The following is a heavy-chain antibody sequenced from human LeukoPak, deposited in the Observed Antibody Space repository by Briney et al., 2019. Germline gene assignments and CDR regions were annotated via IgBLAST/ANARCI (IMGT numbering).Heavy chain of an antibody. V-gene: IGHV3-43*02. CDR3: AKDTNYDSINWFDP. CDR1: GFTFDDYA. Sequence: PGGFLRLSCAASGFTFDDYAMHWVRQAPGKGLEWVSLISGDGGSTYYADSVKGRFTISRDNSKNSLYLQMNSLRTEDTALYYCAKDTNYDSINWFDPWGQGTLVTVSS. D-gene: IGHD3-22*01. J-gene: IGHJ5*02. CDR2: ISGDGGST.